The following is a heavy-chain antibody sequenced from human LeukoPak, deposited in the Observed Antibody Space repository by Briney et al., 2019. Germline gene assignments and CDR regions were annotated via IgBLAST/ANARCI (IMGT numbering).Heavy chain of an antibody. CDR2: ISSSSSTI. V-gene: IGHV3-48*01. J-gene: IGHJ6*02. CDR3: ARDAGYYYYGMDV. Sequence: PGGSLRLSCEASGFTFSSYSMNWVRQAPGKGLKWVSYISSSSSTIYYADSVKGRFTISRDNAKNSLYLQMNSLRAEDTAVYYCARDAGYYYYGMDVWGQGTTVTVSS. CDR1: GFTFSSYS.